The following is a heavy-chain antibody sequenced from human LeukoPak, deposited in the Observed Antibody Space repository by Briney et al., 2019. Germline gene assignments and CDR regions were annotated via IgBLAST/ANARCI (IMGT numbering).Heavy chain of an antibody. D-gene: IGHD7-27*01. CDR1: GFTFSDYE. V-gene: IGHV3-13*04. Sequence: GGSLTLSCAASGFTFSDYEAHWVRQVAGKRMEWVSAVGVAGNTFYSGSVKGRFTISRENAKNSVFLQMNTLGAADTAVYYCVREKLGTGSLAFDIWGDGTVVTVSS. CDR3: VREKLGTGSLAFDI. J-gene: IGHJ3*02. CDR2: VGVAGNT.